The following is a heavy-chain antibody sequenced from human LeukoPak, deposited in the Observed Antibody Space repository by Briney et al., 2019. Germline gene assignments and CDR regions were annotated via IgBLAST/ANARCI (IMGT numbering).Heavy chain of an antibody. D-gene: IGHD1-26*01. CDR1: GGSISSYY. CDR3: ARSDQVGYFDY. V-gene: IGHV4-59*08. J-gene: IGHJ4*02. Sequence: SETLSLTCTVSGGSISSYYWSWIRQPPGKGLEWIGYIYYSGSTNYNPSLKSRVTISVDTSKNQFSLELSSVTAADTAVYYCARSDQVGYFDYWGQGTLVTVSS. CDR2: IYYSGST.